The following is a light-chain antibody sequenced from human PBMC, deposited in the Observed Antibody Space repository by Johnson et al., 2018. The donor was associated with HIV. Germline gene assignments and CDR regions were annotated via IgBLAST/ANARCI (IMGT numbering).Light chain of an antibody. V-gene: IGLV1-51*02. J-gene: IGLJ1*01. CDR2: ENN. CDR3: GTWDSRLSAEF. CDR1: SSNIGNNY. Sequence: HSVLTQPPSVSAAPGQKVTISCSGSSSNIGNNYVSWYQQLPGTAPKLLIYENNKRPSGIPDRFSGSKYGTSATLGITGLQTGDEADYYCGTWDSRLSAEFFGTGTKVTVL.